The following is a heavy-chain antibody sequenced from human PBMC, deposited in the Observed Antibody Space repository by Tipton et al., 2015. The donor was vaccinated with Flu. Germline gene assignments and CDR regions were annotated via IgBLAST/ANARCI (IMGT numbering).Heavy chain of an antibody. CDR3: ARGREGYCSSTSCSNYYYYMDV. CDR1: GYTFTSYG. D-gene: IGHD2-2*01. CDR2: ISAYNGNT. V-gene: IGHV1-18*04. Sequence: QSGAEVKKPGASVKVSCKASGYTFTSYGISWVRQAPGQGLEWMGWISAYNGNTNYAQKLQGRVTMTTDTSTSTAYMELRSLRSDDTAVYYCARGREGYCSSTSCSNYYYYMDVWGKGTTVTVSS. J-gene: IGHJ6*03.